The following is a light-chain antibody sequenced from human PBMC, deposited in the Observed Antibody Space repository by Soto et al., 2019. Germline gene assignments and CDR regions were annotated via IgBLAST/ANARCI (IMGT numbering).Light chain of an antibody. CDR1: SSDVGGYKY. CDR3: CSYAGRYTWV. CDR2: DVS. Sequence: QSVLTQPRSVSDSPGQSVTISCTGTSSDVGGYKYVSWYQQHPGKAPKLMIYDVSQRSSGVPDRFSGSKSGNTASLTISGLQTDDEADYYCCSYAGRYTWVFGGGTQLTVL. V-gene: IGLV2-11*01. J-gene: IGLJ2*01.